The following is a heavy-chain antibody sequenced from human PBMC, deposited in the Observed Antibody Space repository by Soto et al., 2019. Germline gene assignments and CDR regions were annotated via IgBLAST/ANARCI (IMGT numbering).Heavy chain of an antibody. Sequence: EVQLVESGGGLVKPGGSLRLSCAASGFTFSNAWMNWVRQAPGKGLEWVGRIKSKTDGGTTDYAAPVKGSFTISRDDSKNTLYLQMNSLKTEDTAVYYCTTDLGVRGYFDYWGQGTLVTVCS. CDR1: GFTFSNAW. CDR3: TTDLGVRGYFDY. V-gene: IGHV3-15*07. J-gene: IGHJ4*02. CDR2: IKSKTDGGTT. D-gene: IGHD1-26*01.